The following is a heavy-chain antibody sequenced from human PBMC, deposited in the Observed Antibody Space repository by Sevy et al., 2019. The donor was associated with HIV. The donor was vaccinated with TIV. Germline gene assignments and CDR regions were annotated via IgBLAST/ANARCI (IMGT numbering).Heavy chain of an antibody. D-gene: IGHD4-4*01. Sequence: ASVKVSCKASGYTFTGYYMHWVRQAPGQGLEWMGWINPHSDGTNYAQKFQDRVTLTRDTSISTAYMELSRLRSDDTAVYYCARAAPRVTLDFDFWGQGTLVTVSS. CDR3: ARAAPRVTLDFDF. J-gene: IGHJ4*02. V-gene: IGHV1-2*02. CDR2: INPHSDGT. CDR1: GYTFTGYY.